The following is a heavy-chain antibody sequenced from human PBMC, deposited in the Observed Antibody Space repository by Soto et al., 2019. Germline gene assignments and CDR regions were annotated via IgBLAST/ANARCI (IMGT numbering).Heavy chain of an antibody. D-gene: IGHD2-21*02. Sequence: VASVKVSCKASGYTFTSYAMHWVRQAPGQRLEWMGWINAGNGNTKYSQKFQGRVTITRDTSASTAYMELSSLRSEDTAVYYCARAHNCGGDCDIDYWGQGTLVTVSS. J-gene: IGHJ4*02. CDR3: ARAHNCGGDCDIDY. CDR1: GYTFTSYA. CDR2: INAGNGNT. V-gene: IGHV1-3*01.